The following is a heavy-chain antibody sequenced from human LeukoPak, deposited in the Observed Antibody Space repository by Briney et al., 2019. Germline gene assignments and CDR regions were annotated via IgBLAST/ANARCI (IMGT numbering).Heavy chain of an antibody. CDR1: GGSISSYY. V-gene: IGHV4-59*13. J-gene: IGHJ6*03. D-gene: IGHD5-18*01. CDR3: ARAGYSYGLNYYYCMDV. Sequence: SETLSLTCTVSGGSISSYYWSWIRQPPGKGLEWIGYIYYSGSTNYNPSLKSRVTISVDTSKNQFSLKLSSVTAADTAVYYCARAGYSYGLNYYYCMDVWGKGTTVTVSS. CDR2: IYYSGST.